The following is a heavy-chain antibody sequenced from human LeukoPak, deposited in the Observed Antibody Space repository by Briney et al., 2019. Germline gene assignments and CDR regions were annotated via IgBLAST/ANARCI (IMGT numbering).Heavy chain of an antibody. J-gene: IGHJ6*02. V-gene: IGHV3-23*01. Sequence: GGSLRLPCSVSGFPFRSYDMRGFRQAPGKGLEWVSAISASSGNTYYADSVKGRFTISRDNSKNTLYLQMKGLRAGHTAVYYCAREPQKHRIVAGAGVYGSHVWGQGTTVTVSS. D-gene: IGHD6-13*01. CDR2: ISASSGNT. CDR3: AREPQKHRIVAGAGVYGSHV. CDR1: GFPFRSYD.